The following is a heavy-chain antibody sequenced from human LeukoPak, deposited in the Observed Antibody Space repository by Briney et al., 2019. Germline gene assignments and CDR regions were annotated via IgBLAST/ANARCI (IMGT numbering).Heavy chain of an antibody. CDR2: INWNGGST. J-gene: IGHJ3*02. CDR3: AREPAEISFITRSLGTSDAFDI. CDR1: GFTFDDYG. Sequence: GGSLRLSCAASGFTFDDYGMSWVRQAPGKGLEWVSGINWNGGSTGYADSVKGRFTISRDNAKNPLYLQMNSLRAEDTAVYYCAREPAEISFITRSLGTSDAFDIWGQGTMVTVSS. V-gene: IGHV3-20*04. D-gene: IGHD1/OR15-1a*01.